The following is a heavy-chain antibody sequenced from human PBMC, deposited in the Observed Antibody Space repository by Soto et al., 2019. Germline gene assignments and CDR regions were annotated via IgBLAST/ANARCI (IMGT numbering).Heavy chain of an antibody. D-gene: IGHD6-19*01. V-gene: IGHV3-9*01. CDR1: GFTFDDYA. CDR2: ISWNSGSI. J-gene: IGHJ3*02. CDR3: AKDIEQWLVLGDAFDI. Sequence: GGSLRLSCAASGFTFDDYAMHWVRQAPGKGLEWVSGISWNSGSIGYADSVKGRFTISRDNAKNSLYLQMNSLRAEDTALYYCAKDIEQWLVLGDAFDIWGQGTMVTVSS.